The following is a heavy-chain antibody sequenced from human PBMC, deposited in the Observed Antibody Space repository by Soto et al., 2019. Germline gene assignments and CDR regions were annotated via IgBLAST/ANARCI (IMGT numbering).Heavy chain of an antibody. CDR1: GYTFTGYY. J-gene: IGHJ3*02. Sequence: ASVKVSCKASGYTFTGYYMHWVRQAPGQGLEWMGWINPNSGGTNYAQKFQGWVTMTRDTSISTAYMALSRLRSDDTAVYYCASGVIVVVTANDAFDIWGQGTMVTVSS. CDR3: ASGVIVVVTANDAFDI. D-gene: IGHD2-21*02. V-gene: IGHV1-2*04. CDR2: INPNSGGT.